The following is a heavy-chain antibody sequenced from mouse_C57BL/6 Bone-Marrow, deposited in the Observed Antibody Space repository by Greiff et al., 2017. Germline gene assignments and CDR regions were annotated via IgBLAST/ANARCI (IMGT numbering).Heavy chain of an antibody. Sequence: VQLQQPGAELVKPGASVKMSCKASGYTFTSYWITWVKQRPGQGLEWIGDIYPGSGSTNYNEKFKSKAPLTVDTSSSPAYMQLSSLTSAASAVYDGARNDGYYLAYWGKGTLVNVSA. J-gene: IGHJ3*01. CDR2: IYPGSGST. CDR1: GYTFTSYW. CDR3: ARNDGYYLAY. V-gene: IGHV1-55*01. D-gene: IGHD2-3*01.